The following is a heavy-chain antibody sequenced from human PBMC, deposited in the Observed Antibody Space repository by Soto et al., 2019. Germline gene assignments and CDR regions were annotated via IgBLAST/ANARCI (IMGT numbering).Heavy chain of an antibody. CDR2: IYYTGTT. J-gene: IGHJ5*02. V-gene: IGHV4-39*01. CDR1: GASINSATYY. D-gene: IGHD6-19*01. CDR3: ARPQTGHSGGSQFDP. Sequence: SETLSLTCTVSGASINSATYYWTWIRQFPGKGLEWVGYIYYTGTTYYIPSLKSRVTISVDTSKNQFSLKLTSVTAADTAVYYCARPQTGHSGGSQFDPWGQGSLVTVSS.